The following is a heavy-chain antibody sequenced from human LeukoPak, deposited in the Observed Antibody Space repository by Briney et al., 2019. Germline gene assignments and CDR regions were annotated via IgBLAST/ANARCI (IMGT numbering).Heavy chain of an antibody. CDR2: ISGYNGNT. D-gene: IGHD3-9*01. Sequence: ASVKVSCKPSGHTFSRYGFSWVRQAPGQGLEWMGWISGYNGNTKFEEKFQDRVTMTTDTSTNTAYMELRSLRSDDTATYYCATGYPKRRPSDMLTVPLFSYWGQGSLVIVSS. V-gene: IGHV1-18*01. CDR1: GHTFSRYG. J-gene: IGHJ4*02. CDR3: ATGYPKRRPSDMLTVPLFSY.